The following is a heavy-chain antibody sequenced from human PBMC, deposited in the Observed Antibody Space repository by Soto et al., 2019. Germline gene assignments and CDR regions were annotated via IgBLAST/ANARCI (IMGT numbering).Heavy chain of an antibody. D-gene: IGHD3-22*01. CDR1: GFTFSNYA. CDR2: ITRTGGST. J-gene: IGHJ4*02. V-gene: IGHV3-23*01. Sequence: GGSLRLSCAASGFTFSNYAMSWVRQAPGKGLEWISGITRTGGSTYYADSVKGRFTISRDNSKNTLFLQMNSLRAEDTAVYYCAREYYYDSSGLEDYWGQGTLVTVSS. CDR3: AREYYYDSSGLEDY.